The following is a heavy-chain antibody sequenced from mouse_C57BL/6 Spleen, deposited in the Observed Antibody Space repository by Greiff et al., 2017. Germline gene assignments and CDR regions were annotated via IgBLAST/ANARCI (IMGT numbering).Heavy chain of an antibody. J-gene: IGHJ2*01. CDR2: IYPGDGDT. Sequence: QVQLQQSGPELAKPGASVKISCKASGYAFSSSWMNWVKQRPGKGLEWIGRIYPGDGDTNYNGKFKGKATLTADKSSSTAYMQLSSLTSEDSAVYFCARKGLRDYFDYWGQGTTLTVSS. D-gene: IGHD3-1*01. CDR1: GYAFSSSW. V-gene: IGHV1-82*01. CDR3: ARKGLRDYFDY.